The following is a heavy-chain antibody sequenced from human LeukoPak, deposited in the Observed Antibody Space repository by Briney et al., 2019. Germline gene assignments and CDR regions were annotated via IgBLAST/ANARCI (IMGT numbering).Heavy chain of an antibody. CDR2: ISGSGGST. Sequence: GGSLRLSCAASGFTFSSYGISWVRQAPGKGLEWVSAISGSGGSTYYADSVKGRFTISRDNSKNTLYLQMNSLRAEDTAVYYCATLVVERNYYYYYMDVWGKGTTVTISS. J-gene: IGHJ6*03. D-gene: IGHD3-22*01. CDR1: GFTFSSYG. V-gene: IGHV3-23*01. CDR3: ATLVVERNYYYYYMDV.